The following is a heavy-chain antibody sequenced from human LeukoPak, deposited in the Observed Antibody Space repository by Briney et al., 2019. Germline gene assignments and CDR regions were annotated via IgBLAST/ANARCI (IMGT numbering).Heavy chain of an antibody. Sequence: ASVKVSCKASGGTVISYAISWVRQAPGQGLEWMGGIIPIFGTANYAQKFQGRVTITADTSPGTASMGLSSLRSEAAAVYYCARERYYDSRGYLGYFQHWGQGTLVTVSS. D-gene: IGHD3-22*01. CDR1: GGTVISYA. J-gene: IGHJ1*01. CDR2: IIPIFGTA. V-gene: IGHV1-69*06. CDR3: ARERYYDSRGYLGYFQH.